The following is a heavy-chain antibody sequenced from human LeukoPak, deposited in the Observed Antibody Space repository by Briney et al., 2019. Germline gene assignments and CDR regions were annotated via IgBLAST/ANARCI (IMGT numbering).Heavy chain of an antibody. J-gene: IGHJ5*02. CDR2: IYYSGST. V-gene: IGHV4-39*01. CDR1: GGSTSDSNYY. CDR3: ARQSTIAAARIDP. Sequence: SETLSLTCTVSGGSTSDSNYYWGWIRQPPGRGLEWIGNIYYSGSTYYSPSLKSRVTVSVDTSKNQFSLKLSSVTAADTAVYYCARQSTIAAARIDPWGQGTLVTVSS. D-gene: IGHD6-25*01.